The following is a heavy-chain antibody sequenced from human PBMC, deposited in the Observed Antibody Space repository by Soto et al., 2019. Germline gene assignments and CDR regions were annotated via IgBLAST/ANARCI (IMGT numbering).Heavy chain of an antibody. Sequence: QVQLVHSGAEVKKPGASVKVSCKTSGYTFTNHGINWVRQAPGQGLEWMGWINPYNANVNYAQKLQGRVTMTTDTATSTAYMDLRSLTSDDTAVYYCARDRVAGIWGDAFDIWGQRTMGTGSS. CDR2: INPYNANV. D-gene: IGHD3-16*01. V-gene: IGHV1-18*04. J-gene: IGHJ3*02. CDR3: ARDRVAGIWGDAFDI. CDR1: GYTFTNHG.